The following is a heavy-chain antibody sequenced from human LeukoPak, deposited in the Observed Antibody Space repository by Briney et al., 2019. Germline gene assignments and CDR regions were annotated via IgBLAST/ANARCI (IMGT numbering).Heavy chain of an antibody. CDR1: GFTFSSYS. J-gene: IGHJ3*02. CDR3: ARHRADWGWAAFDI. Sequence: GGSLRLSCAASGFTFSSYSMNWVRQAPGKGLEWVSSISSSSSYIYYADSVKGRFTISRDNAKNSLYLQMNSLRAEDTAVYYCARHRADWGWAAFDIWGQGTMVTVSS. V-gene: IGHV3-21*01. D-gene: IGHD7-27*01. CDR2: ISSSSSYI.